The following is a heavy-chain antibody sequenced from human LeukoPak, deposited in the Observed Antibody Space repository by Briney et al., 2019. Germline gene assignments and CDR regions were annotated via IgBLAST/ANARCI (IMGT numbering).Heavy chain of an antibody. CDR2: IKQDGSEK. J-gene: IGHJ4*02. V-gene: IGHV3-7*01. CDR3: ARGNGFIIDC. Sequence: PGGSLRLSCAATGFTLSSNWMNLVRQALGKGLEWVAIIKQDGSEKYYVDSVKGRFTISRDNAKNSLYLQMNSLRAEDTAVYYCARGNGFIIDCWGQGTLVTVSS. CDR1: GFTLSSNW. D-gene: IGHD2-8*01.